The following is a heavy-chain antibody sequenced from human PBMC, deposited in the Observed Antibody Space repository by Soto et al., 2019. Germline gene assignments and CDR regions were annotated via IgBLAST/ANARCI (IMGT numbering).Heavy chain of an antibody. D-gene: IGHD6-19*01. Sequence: GASVKVSCKASGGTFSSYTISWVRQAPGQGLEWMGRISPYHGKTNYAQKIQGRVTMTTDTSTSTAYMELRSLRSDDTAVYYCARRSRGWYWFDPWGQGTLVTVSS. V-gene: IGHV1-18*01. CDR3: ARRSRGWYWFDP. CDR1: GGTFSSYT. CDR2: ISPYHGKT. J-gene: IGHJ5*02.